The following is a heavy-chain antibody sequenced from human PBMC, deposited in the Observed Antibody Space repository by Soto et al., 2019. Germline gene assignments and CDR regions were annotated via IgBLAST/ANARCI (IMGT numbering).Heavy chain of an antibody. CDR3: TRSRRSILMVYGFGGMDV. Sequence: PGGSLRLSCAATGFTVGSHAMSWVRQAPGKGLEWVSSISGSGDGTYYGDSVKGRFTISRDSSSSTLYLQMDNLRGEDTAVYFCTRSRRSILMVYGFGGMDVWGQGTTVTVSS. V-gene: IGHV3-23*01. D-gene: IGHD2-8*01. CDR1: GFTVGSHA. J-gene: IGHJ6*02. CDR2: ISGSGDGT.